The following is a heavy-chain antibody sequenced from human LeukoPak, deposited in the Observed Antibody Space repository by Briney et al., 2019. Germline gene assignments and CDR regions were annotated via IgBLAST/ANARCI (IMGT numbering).Heavy chain of an antibody. J-gene: IGHJ4*02. CDR1: GFTFSSYA. V-gene: IGHV3-23*01. CDR3: GSTHRSAYDPAPIDY. D-gene: IGHD5-12*01. Sequence: PGGSLRLSCAASGFTFSSYAMSWVRQAPGKGLEWVSGISGTGDNTYYVDSVKGRFTISRDNAKNTQYLQINSLRAEDTAMYFCGSTHRSAYDPAPIDYWGQGTLVTVSS. CDR2: ISGTGDNT.